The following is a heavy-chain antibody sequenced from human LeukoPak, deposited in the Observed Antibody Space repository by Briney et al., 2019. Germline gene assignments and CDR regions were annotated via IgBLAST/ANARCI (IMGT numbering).Heavy chain of an antibody. CDR2: IYHSGST. J-gene: IGHJ4*02. V-gene: IGHV4-38-2*01. CDR1: GYSITSGYY. CDR3: ARLYLRDHCSSTSWYGLYFDY. D-gene: IGHD2-2*01. Sequence: PSETLSLTCAVSGYSITSGYYCGWIRQPPGKGLEWIGSIYHSGSTYYNPSLKTRVTISVDTSKNQFSLKLSSVTAADTAVYYCARLYLRDHCSSTSWYGLYFDYWGQGTLVTVSS.